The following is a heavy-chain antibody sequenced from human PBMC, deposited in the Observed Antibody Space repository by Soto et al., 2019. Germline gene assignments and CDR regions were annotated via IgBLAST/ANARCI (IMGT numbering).Heavy chain of an antibody. CDR2: IYYSGST. Sequence: TLSLTCTVSGGSISSGGYYWSWIRQHPGKGLEWIGYIYYSGSTYYNPSLKSRVTISVDTSKNQFSLKLSSVTAADTAVYYCARDRGTTVVDYYYGMDVWGQGTTVTVSS. CDR1: GGSISSGGYY. V-gene: IGHV4-31*03. D-gene: IGHD4-17*01. CDR3: ARDRGTTVVDYYYGMDV. J-gene: IGHJ6*02.